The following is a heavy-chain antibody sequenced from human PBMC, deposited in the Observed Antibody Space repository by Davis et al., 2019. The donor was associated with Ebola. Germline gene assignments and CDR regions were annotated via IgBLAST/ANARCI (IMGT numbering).Heavy chain of an antibody. CDR2: IIPILGIA. Sequence: SVKVSCKASGGTFSSYTISWVRQAPGQGLEWMGRIIPILGIANYAQKFQGRVTMTRDTSTSTVYMELSSLRSEDTAVYYCARSGLTGTYYYYYGMDVWGKGTTVTVSS. V-gene: IGHV1-69*02. CDR1: GGTFSSYT. J-gene: IGHJ6*04. CDR3: ARSGLTGTYYYYYGMDV. D-gene: IGHD1-20*01.